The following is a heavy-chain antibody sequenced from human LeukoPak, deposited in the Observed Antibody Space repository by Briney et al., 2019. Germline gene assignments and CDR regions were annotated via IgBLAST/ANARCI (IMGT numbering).Heavy chain of an antibody. D-gene: IGHD6-13*01. CDR2: INPNSGGT. V-gene: IGHV1-2*02. Sequence: ASVKVSCKVSGYTLTELSMHWVRQAPGQGLEWMGWINPNSGGTNYAQKFQGRVTMTRDTSISTAYMELSRLRSDDTAVYYCARTYSSPNDYWGQGTLVTVSS. CDR1: GYTLTELS. CDR3: ARTYSSPNDY. J-gene: IGHJ4*02.